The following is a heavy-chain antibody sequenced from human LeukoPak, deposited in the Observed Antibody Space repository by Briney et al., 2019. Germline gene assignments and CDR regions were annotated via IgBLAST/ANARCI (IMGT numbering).Heavy chain of an antibody. Sequence: GGSLRLSCAASGFTFSSYWMSWVRQAPGKGLEWVANIKEDGSEKHYVDSVKGRFTISRDNAKNSLFLQMNSLRAEDTAVYYYARDYVTTGWFDYWGQGTLVTVSS. CDR1: GFTFSSYW. J-gene: IGHJ4*02. V-gene: IGHV3-7*03. CDR3: ARDYVTTGWFDY. CDR2: IKEDGSEK. D-gene: IGHD4-17*01.